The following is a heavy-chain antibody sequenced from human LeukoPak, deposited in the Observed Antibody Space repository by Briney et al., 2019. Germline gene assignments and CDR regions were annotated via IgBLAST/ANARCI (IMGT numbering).Heavy chain of an antibody. CDR3: ARGLGYGGAMAYYYYMDV. CDR2: IIAIFGTA. Sequence: SVKVSCKASGGTFISYAISWVRQAPGQGLEWMGGIIAIFGTANYAQKFQGRVTITADESTSTAYMELSSLRSEDTAVYYCARGLGYGGAMAYYYYMDVWGKGTTVTVSS. CDR1: GGTFISYA. D-gene: IGHD4/OR15-4a*01. V-gene: IGHV1-69*13. J-gene: IGHJ6*03.